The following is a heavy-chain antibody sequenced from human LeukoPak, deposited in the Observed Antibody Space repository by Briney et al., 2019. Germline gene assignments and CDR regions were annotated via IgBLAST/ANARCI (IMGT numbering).Heavy chain of an antibody. CDR3: ARHDSAYSFDY. CDR1: GGSISSYY. CDR2: AYYSGST. Sequence: PSETLSLTCTVSGGSISSYYWSWIRQPPGKGLEWIGYAYYSGSTNYNPSLKGRVTISLDTSKIQFSLKLSSVTAADTAVYYCARHDSAYSFDYWGQGALVTVSS. D-gene: IGHD2-15*01. V-gene: IGHV4-59*08. J-gene: IGHJ4*02.